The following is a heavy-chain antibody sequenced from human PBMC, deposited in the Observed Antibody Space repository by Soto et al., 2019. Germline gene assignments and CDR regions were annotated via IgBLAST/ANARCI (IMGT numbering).Heavy chain of an antibody. J-gene: IGHJ5*02. CDR1: GDSVSSNSAA. D-gene: IGHD1-7*01. CDR3: ARDVTGTTLFFWCDP. Sequence: PTLSLTCAISGDSVSSNSAAWNWIRKSPSRGLEWLGRTYYRSKWYNDYAVSVKSRITINPDTSKNQFSLQLNSVTPEDTAVYYCARDVTGTTLFFWCDPWGQGTLVTVS. CDR2: TYYRSKWYN. V-gene: IGHV6-1*01.